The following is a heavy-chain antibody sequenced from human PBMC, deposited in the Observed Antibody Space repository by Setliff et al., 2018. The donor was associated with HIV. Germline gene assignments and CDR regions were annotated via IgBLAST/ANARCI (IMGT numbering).Heavy chain of an antibody. V-gene: IGHV4-59*12. CDR2: IYFTGSS. Sequence: SETLSLTCTVSGGSISTYYWSWIRQPPGKGLEWIGSIYFTGSSDNNPSLKSRVTLSEDTSKHQFSLKKRSVTAANTAVYYCATSPAGEILGSRPFYFDYWGQGTLVTVSS. CDR1: GGSISTYY. CDR3: ATSPAGEILGSRPFYFDY. D-gene: IGHD3-10*01. J-gene: IGHJ4*02.